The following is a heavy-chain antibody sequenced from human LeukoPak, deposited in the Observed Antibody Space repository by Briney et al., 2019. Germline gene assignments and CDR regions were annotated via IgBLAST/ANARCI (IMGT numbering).Heavy chain of an antibody. V-gene: IGHV5-51*01. J-gene: IGHJ4*02. CDR3: GRLGDSGSSWPFDY. CDR2: IYPGDSDT. Sequence: GESLKISCKGSGYSFTTYWIGWVRQMPGKGLEWMGIIYPGDSDTRYSPSLQGQVTISADKSISTAYWQWSSLKASDTAMYYCGRLGDSGSSWPFDYWGQGTLVTVSS. CDR1: GYSFTTYW. D-gene: IGHD6-13*01.